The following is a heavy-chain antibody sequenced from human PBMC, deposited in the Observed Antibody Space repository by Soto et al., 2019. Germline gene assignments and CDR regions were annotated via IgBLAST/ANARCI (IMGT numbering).Heavy chain of an antibody. Sequence: GASVKVSCKASGYTFTSYAMHWVRQAPGQRLEWMGWINAGNGNTKYSQKFQGRVTITRDTSASTAYMELSSLRSEDTAVYYCARGRCSSTSRPIDYWGQGTLVTVSS. CDR2: INAGNGNT. J-gene: IGHJ4*02. CDR1: GYTFTSYA. D-gene: IGHD2-2*01. V-gene: IGHV1-3*01. CDR3: ARGRCSSTSRPIDY.